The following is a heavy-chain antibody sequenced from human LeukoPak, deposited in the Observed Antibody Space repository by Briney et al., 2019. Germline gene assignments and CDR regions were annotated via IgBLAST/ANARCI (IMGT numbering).Heavy chain of an antibody. CDR3: VGPPCLRGGYCSTTS. CDR1: GFTFSAYS. J-gene: IGHJ5*02. V-gene: IGHV3-11*03. CDR2: ISSGSEDT. D-gene: IGHD2-2*01. Sequence: GGSLRLSCAASGFTFSAYSMSWIRQAPGKGLEWVSYISSGSEDTLYADSVKGRFTISRDSAKNSLYLQMNSLTAEDTAVYYCVGPPCLRGGYCSTTSWGQGTLVTVDS.